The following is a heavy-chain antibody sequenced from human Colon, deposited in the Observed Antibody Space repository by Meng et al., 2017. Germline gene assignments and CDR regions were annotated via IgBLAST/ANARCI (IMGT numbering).Heavy chain of an antibody. J-gene: IGHJ4*02. D-gene: IGHD3-10*01. Sequence: GESLKISCEASGFSFSSYGMHWVRQAPGKGLEWVAVIWYDGSDKYYADSVKGRFIISRDNSKNTMYLQMNSLRAEDTAVYYCARGFYGLGSSYYFDYWGQGTLVTVSS. CDR2: IWYDGSDK. V-gene: IGHV3-33*01. CDR3: ARGFYGLGSSYYFDY. CDR1: GFSFSSYG.